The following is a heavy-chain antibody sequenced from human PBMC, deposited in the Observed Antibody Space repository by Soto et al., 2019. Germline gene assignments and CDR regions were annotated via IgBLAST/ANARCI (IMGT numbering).Heavy chain of an antibody. CDR3: AREYSSAWKTSDY. D-gene: IGHD6-19*01. CDR1: GFTFSNYA. CDR2: ISFIFVNT. V-gene: IGHV3-23*01. Sequence: GGSLRLSCAASGFTFSNYAMSWVRQAPGKVLEWFSGISFIFVNTYSADSVKGRFTFSRDISKTTLFLQMNSLRAEDTAVYYCAREYSSAWKTSDYWGQGTLVTVSS. J-gene: IGHJ4*02.